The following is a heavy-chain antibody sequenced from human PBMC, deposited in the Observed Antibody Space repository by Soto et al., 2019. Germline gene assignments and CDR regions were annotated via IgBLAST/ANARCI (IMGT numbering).Heavy chain of an antibody. CDR2: VYYTGST. Sequence: NPSETLSLSCSFSVGSISVSYWSWIRQSPGKGLEWLGYVYYTGSTNYSPSLRSRVSISVDTSKNEFSLRLSSVTAADTAVYFCARSVAVPGAHIDYWGQGTQVTSPQ. CDR3: ARSVAVPGAHIDY. J-gene: IGHJ4*02. CDR1: VGSISVSY. D-gene: IGHD6-19*01. V-gene: IGHV4-59*01.